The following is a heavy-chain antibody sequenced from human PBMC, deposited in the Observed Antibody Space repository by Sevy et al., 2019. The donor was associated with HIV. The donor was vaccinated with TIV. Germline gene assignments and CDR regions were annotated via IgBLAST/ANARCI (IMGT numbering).Heavy chain of an antibody. CDR3: ARRFSSSSFDY. J-gene: IGHJ4*02. V-gene: IGHV4-61*02. Sequence: SETLSLTCTVSGDSISSRSYYWNWVRQPAAKGLEWIGRIYTSGTTDYNPSLKSRLTMSVDTSKNQFSLNLRSVTAADTAVYYGARRFSSSSFDYWGQGILVTVSS. D-gene: IGHD6-6*01. CDR2: IYTSGTT. CDR1: GDSISSRSYY.